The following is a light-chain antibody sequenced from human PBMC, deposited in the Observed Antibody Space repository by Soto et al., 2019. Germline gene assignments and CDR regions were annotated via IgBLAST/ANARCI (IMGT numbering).Light chain of an antibody. CDR1: QSVSIK. Sequence: IVITQPPATLSVSPGGSATLSGRASQSVSIKLVWYQQKPGQAPRLLIYGASTRATGIPERFSGSGSGTEFTLTISSLQSEDFAVYYCQQYTNWPKTFGQGTKVDIK. J-gene: IGKJ1*01. V-gene: IGKV3D-15*01. CDR2: GAS. CDR3: QQYTNWPKT.